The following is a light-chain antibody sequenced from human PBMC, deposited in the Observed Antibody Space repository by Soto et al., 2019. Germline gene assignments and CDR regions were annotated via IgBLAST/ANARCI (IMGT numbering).Light chain of an antibody. CDR1: QGFVYGGAETY. J-gene: IGKJ2*01. CDR2: KVS. CDR3: MQGIHWPPLHTVPPYT. V-gene: IGKV2-30*01. Sequence: TQSPLSLPVTLGQPASISCKTSQGFVYGGAETYLSWFHQRPGQSPRRLIYKVSKRDSGVTDRFSGSGSGSDCTLQISRVEAEDIGVYYCMQGIHWPPLHTVPPYTFGQGTKLEIK.